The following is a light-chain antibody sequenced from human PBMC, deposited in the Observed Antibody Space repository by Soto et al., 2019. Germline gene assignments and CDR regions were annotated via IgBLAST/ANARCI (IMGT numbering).Light chain of an antibody. CDR1: QRITSNF. Sequence: EIVLTQSPVTLSLSPGERATLSCRASQRITSNFLAWFQQKAGLAPRLLIYGASTRASGVPDRFSGGGSGTDFVVTISRLEPEDFAVYYCQRCGRSPFTFGQGTKLQIK. CDR3: QRCGRSPFT. J-gene: IGKJ2*01. V-gene: IGKV3-20*01. CDR2: GAS.